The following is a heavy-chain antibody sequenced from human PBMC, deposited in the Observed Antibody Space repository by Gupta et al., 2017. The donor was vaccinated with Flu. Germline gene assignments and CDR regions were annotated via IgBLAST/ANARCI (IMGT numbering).Heavy chain of an antibody. CDR1: GFTFSDYG. CDR3: ARVERGGVGDTGPPNY. D-gene: IGHD2-8*02. CDR2: IWYDGSNK. J-gene: IGHJ4*02. Sequence: QVQLVESGGGVVQPGRSLRLSCAASGFTFSDYGMHWVRQAPGKGLEWLAVIWYDGSNKYYADSVKGRFTISRDNSKNTLYLQMNSLRAEDTAVYYCARVERGGVGDTGPPNYWGQGTLVTVSS. V-gene: IGHV3-33*01.